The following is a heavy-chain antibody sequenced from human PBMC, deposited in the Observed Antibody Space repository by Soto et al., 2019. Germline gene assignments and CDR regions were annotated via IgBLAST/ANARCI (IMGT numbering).Heavy chain of an antibody. CDR3: ERVGGVNYAILYSVLDYYYMDV. CDR2: IYHSGST. CDR1: SGSISSSNW. V-gene: IGHV4-4*02. D-gene: IGHD3-9*01. J-gene: IGHJ6*03. Sequence: QVQLQESGPGLVKPSGTLSLTCAVSSGSISSSNWWSWVRQPPGKGLEWIGEIYHSGSTNYNPSLKSRVTIAVDKSKNQFSLKLSSVAAADTAMYYCERVGGVNYAILYSVLDYYYMDVWGKGTTVTVSS.